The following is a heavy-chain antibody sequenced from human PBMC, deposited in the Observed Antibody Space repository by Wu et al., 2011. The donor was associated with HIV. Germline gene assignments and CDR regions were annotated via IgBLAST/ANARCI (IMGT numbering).Heavy chain of an antibody. D-gene: IGHD2-2*01. CDR2: ISPYDGDT. V-gene: IGHV1-18*01. Sequence: QVQLVQSGAEVKKPGASVKVSCKASGYTFNTYAISWVRQAPGQGLEWMGWISPYDGDTKYPQKLQGRVTMTTDTSTSTAYMELRSLRSDDTAVYYCARAPVVPAAIGWFDPWGQGTLVTVSS. CDR1: GYTFNTYA. CDR3: ARAPVVPAAIGWFDP. J-gene: IGHJ5*02.